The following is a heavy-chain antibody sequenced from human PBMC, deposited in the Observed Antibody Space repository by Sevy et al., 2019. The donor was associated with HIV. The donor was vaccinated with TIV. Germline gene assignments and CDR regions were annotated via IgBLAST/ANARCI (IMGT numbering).Heavy chain of an antibody. J-gene: IGHJ6*02. CDR1: GYTFTSYD. CDR2: MNPNSGNT. D-gene: IGHD2-15*01. V-gene: IGHV1-8*01. Sequence: ASVKVSCKASGYTFTSYDINWVRQATGQGLEWMGWMNPNSGNTGYAQKFQGRVTMTRNTSISTAYMELSSLRFEDTAVYYCARVVAYCRGGSCFPGYYYGMDVWGQGTTVTVSS. CDR3: ARVVAYCRGGSCFPGYYYGMDV.